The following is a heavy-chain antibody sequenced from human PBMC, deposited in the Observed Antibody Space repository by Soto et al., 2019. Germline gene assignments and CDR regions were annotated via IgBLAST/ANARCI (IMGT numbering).Heavy chain of an antibody. V-gene: IGHV1-46*01. J-gene: IGHJ6*02. Sequence: ASVKVSCKASGYTFTSYYMHWVRQAPGQGLEWMGIINPSGGSTSYAQKFLGRVTMTRDTSTSTVYMELSSLRSEDTAVYYCARVYCTNGVCYTRDYYYYGMDVWGQ. CDR1: GYTFTSYY. CDR3: ARVYCTNGVCYTRDYYYYGMDV. D-gene: IGHD2-8*01. CDR2: INPSGGST.